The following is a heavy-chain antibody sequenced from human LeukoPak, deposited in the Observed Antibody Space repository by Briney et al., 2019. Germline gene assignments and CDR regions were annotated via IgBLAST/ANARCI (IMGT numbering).Heavy chain of an antibody. Sequence: PGGSLRLSCAASGFTFSSYGMHWVRQAPGKGLGWVAVMYYDGISKYYADSVKGRFTISRDNSQNTLYLQMNSLRVEDTAVYYCARDYYCSGGSCLYFDYWGQGTLVTVSS. J-gene: IGHJ4*02. D-gene: IGHD2-15*01. CDR3: ARDYYCSGGSCLYFDY. CDR2: MYYDGISK. V-gene: IGHV3-33*01. CDR1: GFTFSSYG.